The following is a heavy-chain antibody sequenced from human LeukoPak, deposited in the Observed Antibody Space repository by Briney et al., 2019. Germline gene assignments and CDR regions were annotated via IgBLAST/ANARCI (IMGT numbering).Heavy chain of an antibody. CDR1: GFTFSSSA. CDR3: ARENSGYDSGLDY. J-gene: IGHJ4*02. D-gene: IGHD5-12*01. V-gene: IGHV3-23*01. CDR2: ISNNGGYT. Sequence: GGSLRLSCAASGFTFSSSAMSWVRQAPGKGLEWVSAISNNGGYTYYADSVKGRFTISRDNSKNTLYLQMNSLRAEDTAVYYCARENSGYDSGLDYWGQGTLVTVSS.